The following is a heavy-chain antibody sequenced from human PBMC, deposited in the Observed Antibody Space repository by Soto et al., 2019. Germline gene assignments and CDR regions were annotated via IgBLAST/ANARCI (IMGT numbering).Heavy chain of an antibody. CDR2: ISGSGGST. CDR1: GFTFSSYA. J-gene: IGHJ4*02. D-gene: IGHD3-10*01. CDR3: AKYFRATGDFDY. V-gene: IGHV3-23*01. Sequence: GGSLRLSCAASGFTFSSYAMSWVRQAPGKGLGWVSAISGSGGSTYYADSVKGRFTISRDNSKNTLYLQMNSLRAEDTAVYYCAKYFRATGDFDYWGQGTLVTVSS.